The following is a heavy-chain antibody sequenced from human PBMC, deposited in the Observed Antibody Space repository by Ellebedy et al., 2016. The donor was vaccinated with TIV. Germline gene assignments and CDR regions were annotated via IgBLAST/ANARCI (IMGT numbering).Heavy chain of an antibody. Sequence: MPSETLSLTCAVYGGSFSAYYWSWIRQPPGKGLEWIGEITHTGSTNYNPSLKSRVTISVATSKNQSSLKLSSVTAADTAVYYCARVRRAARPGWFDPWGQGTLVTVSS. J-gene: IGHJ5*02. CDR3: ARVRRAARPGWFDP. D-gene: IGHD6-6*01. CDR2: ITHTGST. V-gene: IGHV4-34*01. CDR1: GGSFSAYY.